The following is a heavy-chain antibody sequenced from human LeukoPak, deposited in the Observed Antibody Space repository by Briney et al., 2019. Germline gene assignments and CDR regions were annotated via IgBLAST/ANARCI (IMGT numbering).Heavy chain of an antibody. Sequence: PGGSLRLSCAASGFTFSSYWMSWVRQAPGKGLGWVANIKQDGSEKYYVDSVKGRFTISRDNAKNSRYLQMNSLRAEDTAVYYCAREEQWLVTHFDYWGQGTLVTVSS. J-gene: IGHJ4*02. D-gene: IGHD6-19*01. CDR2: IKQDGSEK. CDR1: GFTFSSYW. V-gene: IGHV3-7*01. CDR3: AREEQWLVTHFDY.